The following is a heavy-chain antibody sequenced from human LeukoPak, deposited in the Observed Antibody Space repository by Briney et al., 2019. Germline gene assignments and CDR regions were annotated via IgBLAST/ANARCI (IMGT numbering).Heavy chain of an antibody. CDR1: GGSISSYY. CDR2: IYTSGST. J-gene: IGHJ4*02. Sequence: PSETLSLTCTVSGGSISSYYWSWIRRPAGKGLEWIGRIYTSGSTNYNPSLKSRVTMSVDTSKNQFSLKLSSVTAADTAVYYCARERMVRGVPIFDDYWGQGTLVTVSS. D-gene: IGHD3-10*01. V-gene: IGHV4-4*07. CDR3: ARERMVRGVPIFDDY.